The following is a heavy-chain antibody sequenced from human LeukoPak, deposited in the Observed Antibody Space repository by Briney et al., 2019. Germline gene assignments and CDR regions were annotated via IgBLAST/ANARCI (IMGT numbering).Heavy chain of an antibody. CDR1: GFTFSDFA. CDR3: SKGRPNFGYLSGDY. V-gene: IGHV3-23*01. Sequence: GGSLRLSCAASGFTFSDFAMTWVRQAPGKGLEWVSAMSGSGDATYYADSVKGRFTISRDNSKSTLYLQMNDVETEDTAIYYCSKGRPNFGYLSGDYWGQGTLVTVSS. CDR2: MSGSGDAT. D-gene: IGHD2-21*01. J-gene: IGHJ4*02.